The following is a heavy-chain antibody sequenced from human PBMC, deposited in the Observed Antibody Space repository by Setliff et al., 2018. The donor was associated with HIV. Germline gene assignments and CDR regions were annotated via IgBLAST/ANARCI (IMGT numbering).Heavy chain of an antibody. J-gene: IGHJ5*02. CDR2: IYSSGAT. D-gene: IGHD2-2*01. CDR3: ARCAIVLVPAYFDP. Sequence: SSETLSLTCTVSGNSINSGGYYWSWIRHRPGKGLEWIGYIYSSGATYYNPSLKNRLTISVDTSKNQFSLKLSSVTAADTAVYYCARCAIVLVPAYFDPWGQGTLVTVSS. CDR1: GNSINSGGYY. V-gene: IGHV4-31*03.